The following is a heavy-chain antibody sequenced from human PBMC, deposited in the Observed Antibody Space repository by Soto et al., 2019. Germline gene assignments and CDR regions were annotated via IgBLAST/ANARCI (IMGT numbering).Heavy chain of an antibody. Sequence: SSDTLSLTCAGYGGSFSGYYWSWTRQPPGKGLASSRQINHTGGTNYNPSLKSRVTLSVDTSKNQFSPKLSSVTAADTDVYYCARGGVTMVRGNWFDPWGKGTLVT. V-gene: IGHV4-34*01. J-gene: IGHJ5*02. D-gene: IGHD3-10*01. CDR2: INHTGGT. CDR3: ARGGVTMVRGNWFDP. CDR1: GGSFSGYY.